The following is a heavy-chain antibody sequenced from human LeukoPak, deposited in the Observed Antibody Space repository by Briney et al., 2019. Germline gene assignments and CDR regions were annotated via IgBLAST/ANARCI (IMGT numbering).Heavy chain of an antibody. CDR2: INPNSGGT. D-gene: IGHD5-18*01. Sequence: GASVKVSCKASGYTFTGYYMHWVRQAPGQGLEWMGWINPNSGGTNYAQKFQGRVTMTRDTSISTAYMELSRLRSDDTAVYYCATLMLIQLRDAFDIWGQGTMVTVSS. J-gene: IGHJ3*02. CDR3: ATLMLIQLRDAFDI. V-gene: IGHV1-2*02. CDR1: GYTFTGYY.